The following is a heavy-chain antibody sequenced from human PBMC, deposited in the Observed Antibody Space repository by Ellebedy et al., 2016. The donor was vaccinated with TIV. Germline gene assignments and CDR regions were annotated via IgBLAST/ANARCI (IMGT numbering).Heavy chain of an antibody. D-gene: IGHD6-19*01. V-gene: IGHV4-59*01. CDR1: SGSISSDY. Sequence: MPSETLSLTCTVSSGSISSDYWSWLRPPPGEGLEWIGYIYYSGATNYNPTLRSRVTISLDSSKSQFSLKVSSVTAADTAVYYCAKGAGWYNYWGQGTLVTVSS. J-gene: IGHJ4*02. CDR3: AKGAGWYNY. CDR2: IYYSGAT.